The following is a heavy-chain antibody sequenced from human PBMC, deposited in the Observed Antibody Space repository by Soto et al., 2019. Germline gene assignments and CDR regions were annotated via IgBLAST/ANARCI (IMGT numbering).Heavy chain of an antibody. CDR3: ARDLADYKDDSNTPYNGFDI. D-gene: IGHD3-22*01. Sequence: QVHLVQSGAEVKKPGASVKVSCKASGYTFTNYYMHWVRQAPGQGLEWRGMINPRGGRTTYPQKFQDRVTMITETSTSTIYMDLSSLRSEDTAVYYCARDLADYKDDSNTPYNGFDIWGQGTMVIVAS. J-gene: IGHJ3*02. V-gene: IGHV1-46*03. CDR2: INPRGGRT. CDR1: GYTFTNYY.